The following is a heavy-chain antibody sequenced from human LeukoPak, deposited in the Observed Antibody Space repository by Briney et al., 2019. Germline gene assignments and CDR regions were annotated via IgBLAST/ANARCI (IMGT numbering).Heavy chain of an antibody. CDR2: ITGSSGGT. Sequence: PGGSLRLSCAASGFTFNSYAMSWVRQAPGKGLEWVSGITGSSGGTYYTDSVEGRFTVSRDNSKNTLYLQMNSLRAEDTAVYYCAKSASTVTRHFDFWGQGTLVTVSS. CDR1: GFTFNSYA. D-gene: IGHD4-17*01. CDR3: AKSASTVTRHFDF. V-gene: IGHV3-23*01. J-gene: IGHJ4*02.